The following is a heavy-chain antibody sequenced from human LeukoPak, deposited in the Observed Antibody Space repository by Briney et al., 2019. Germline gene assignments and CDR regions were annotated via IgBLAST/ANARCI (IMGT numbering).Heavy chain of an antibody. CDR2: ISAYNGNT. D-gene: IGHD1-26*01. CDR3: ARGGSGSGSYFPSIYFDY. J-gene: IGHJ4*01. Sequence: GASVNVSCKASGYTFTSYGISWVRQAPGQGLEWMGWISAYNGNTNYAQKLQGRVTMTTDTSTSTAYMELRSLRSDDTAVYYCARGGSGSGSYFPSIYFDYWGHGTLVTVSS. V-gene: IGHV1-18*01. CDR1: GYTFTSYG.